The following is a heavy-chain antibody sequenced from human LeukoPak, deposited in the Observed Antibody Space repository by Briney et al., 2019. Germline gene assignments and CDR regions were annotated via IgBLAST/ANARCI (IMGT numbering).Heavy chain of an antibody. CDR3: AKDMVVTAIPPDAFDI. CDR2: ISYDGSNK. Sequence: SGGSLRLSCAASGFTFSSYGMHWVRQAPGKGLEWVAVISYDGSNKYYADSVKGRFTISRDNSKNTLYLQMNSLRAEDTAVYYCAKDMVVTAIPPDAFDIWGQGTMVTVSS. V-gene: IGHV3-30*18. J-gene: IGHJ3*02. CDR1: GFTFSSYG. D-gene: IGHD2-21*02.